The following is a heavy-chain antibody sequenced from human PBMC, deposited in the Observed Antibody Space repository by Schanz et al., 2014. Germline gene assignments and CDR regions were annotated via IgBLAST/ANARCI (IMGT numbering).Heavy chain of an antibody. CDR1: GFTFSNFA. CDR3: AREKRRTEVVLDH. CDR2: IRFDGSDK. J-gene: IGHJ4*02. Sequence: QVQLVESGGGVVQPGRSLRLSCAASGFTFSNFAMHWVRQAPGKGLEWVTFIRFDGSDKYYADSVKGRFSVSRDNAKNSLYLQMNSLRAEDTAVYYCAREKRRTEVVLDHWGQGTLVTVS. V-gene: IGHV3-30*04.